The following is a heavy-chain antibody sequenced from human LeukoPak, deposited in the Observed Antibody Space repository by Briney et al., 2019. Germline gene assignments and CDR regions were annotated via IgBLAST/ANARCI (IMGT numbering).Heavy chain of an antibody. CDR3: ARGGSLHLILEWSNKYYFDY. CDR1: GGSFSGYY. J-gene: IGHJ4*02. Sequence: PSETLSLTCAVYGGSFSGYYWSWIRQPPGKGLEWIGEINHSGSTNYNPSLKSRVTISVDTSKNQFSLKLNSVTAADTAVYYCARGGSLHLILEWSNKYYFDYWGQGTLVTVSS. CDR2: INHSGST. V-gene: IGHV4-34*01. D-gene: IGHD3-3*01.